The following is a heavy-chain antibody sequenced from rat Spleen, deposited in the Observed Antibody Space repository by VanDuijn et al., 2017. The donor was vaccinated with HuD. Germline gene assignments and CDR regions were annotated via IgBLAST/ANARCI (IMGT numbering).Heavy chain of an antibody. D-gene: IGHD1-2*01. J-gene: IGHJ2*01. CDR1: GFSLSNYG. Sequence: QVQLKESGPGLVQPSQTLSLTCTVSGFSLSNYGLIWVRQPPGKGLEWMGVIWGNGSPDYNSALKSRLSISRDTSKSQVYLRMNSLQTEDTATYYCARADIGAIYTDGIWGQGVMVTVSS. CDR3: ARADIGAIYTDGI. CDR2: IWGNGSP. V-gene: IGHV2-13*01.